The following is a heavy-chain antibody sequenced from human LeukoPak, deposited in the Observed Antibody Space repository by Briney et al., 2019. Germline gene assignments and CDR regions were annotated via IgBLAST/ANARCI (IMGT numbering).Heavy chain of an antibody. CDR2: INHSGST. D-gene: IGHD3-3*01. Sequence: SETLSLTCAVYGGSFSGYCWSWIRQPPGKGLEWIGEINHSGSTNYNPSLKSRVTISVDTSKNQFSLKLSSVTAADTAVYYCARGAPYYDFWSGYYTTPGGGYMDVWGKGTTVTVSS. V-gene: IGHV4-34*01. CDR1: GGSFSGYC. CDR3: ARGAPYYDFWSGYYTTPGGGYMDV. J-gene: IGHJ6*03.